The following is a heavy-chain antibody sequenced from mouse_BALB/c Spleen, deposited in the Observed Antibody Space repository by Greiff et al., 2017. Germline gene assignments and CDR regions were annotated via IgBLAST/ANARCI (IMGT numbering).Heavy chain of an antibody. V-gene: IGHV14-4*02. CDR2: IDPENGDT. J-gene: IGHJ2*01. CDR3: NAWGGNYFPFDY. Sequence: EVQLQQSGAELVRSGASVKLSCTASGFNIKDYYMHWVKQRPEQGLEWIGWIDPENGDTEYAPKFQGKATMTADTSSNTAYLQLSSLTSEDTAVYYCNAWGGNYFPFDYWGQDTTLTVSS. CDR1: GFNIKDYY. D-gene: IGHD2-1*01.